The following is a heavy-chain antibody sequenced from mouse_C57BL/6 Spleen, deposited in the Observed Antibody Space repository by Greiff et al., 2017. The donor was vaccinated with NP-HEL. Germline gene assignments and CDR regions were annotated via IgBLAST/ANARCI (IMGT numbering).Heavy chain of an antibody. J-gene: IGHJ2*01. CDR2: INPNNGGT. V-gene: IGHV1-18*01. Sequence: VQLKQSGPELVKPGASVKISCTASGYTFTDYNMHWVKQSPGKSLEWIGDINPNNGGTIYNQKFKGKATLTVDKSSSTAYLQLRSLTSEDTAVSDCERRGLPSFDCWGQGTTLTVSS. D-gene: IGHD2-4*01. CDR1: GYTFTDYN. CDR3: ERRGLPSFDC.